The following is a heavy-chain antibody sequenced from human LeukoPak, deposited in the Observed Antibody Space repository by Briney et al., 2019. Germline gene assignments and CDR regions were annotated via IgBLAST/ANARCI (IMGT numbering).Heavy chain of an antibody. CDR3: AKDLSSSWYVFQH. CDR2: ISGSGGST. V-gene: IGHV3-23*01. J-gene: IGHJ1*01. D-gene: IGHD6-13*01. Sequence: GGSLRLSCAASGFTFRNYGMSWVRQAPGKGLEWVSAISGSGGSTYYADSVKGRFTISRDNSKNTLYLQMNSLRAEDTAVYYCAKDLSSSWYVFQHWGQGTLVTVSS. CDR1: GFTFRNYG.